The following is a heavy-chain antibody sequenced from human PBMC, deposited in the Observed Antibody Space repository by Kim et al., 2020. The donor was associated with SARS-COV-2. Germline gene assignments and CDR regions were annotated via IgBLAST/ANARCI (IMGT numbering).Heavy chain of an antibody. J-gene: IGHJ6*02. CDR3: TTVPDLSPQGMDV. CDR2: IKSKTDGGTT. D-gene: IGHD2-21*02. CDR1: GFTFSNAW. Sequence: GGSLRLSCAASGFTFSNAWMSWVRQAPGKGLEWVGRIKSKTDGGTTDYAAPVKGRFTISREDSKNTLYLQMNSLKTEDTAVYYCTTVPDLSPQGMDVWGQGTTVTVSS. V-gene: IGHV3-15*01.